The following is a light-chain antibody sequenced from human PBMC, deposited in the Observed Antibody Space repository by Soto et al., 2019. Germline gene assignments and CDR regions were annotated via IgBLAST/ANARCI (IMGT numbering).Light chain of an antibody. CDR3: SSFAANDNVV. CDR2: EVN. J-gene: IGLJ3*02. Sequence: QSALAQAASVSGSPGQSITISCTGTSSDVGGYIYVSWFQHHPGKAPKLIIYEVNKRPSGVPDRFSGSKSGNTASLTVSGLQAGDEADYYCSSFAANDNVVFGGGTKLTVL. V-gene: IGLV2-8*01. CDR1: SSDVGGYIY.